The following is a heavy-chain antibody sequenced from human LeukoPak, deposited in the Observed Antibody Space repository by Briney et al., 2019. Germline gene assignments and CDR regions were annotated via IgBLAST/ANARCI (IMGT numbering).Heavy chain of an antibody. CDR1: GASINTYY. V-gene: IGHV4-59*01. Sequence: SETLSLTCTVSGASINTYYWSWIRQPPGKGLEWIGYIYYSGTTSYNPSLKTRVTISIDTSKNQFSLKLSSVTAAGPAVYYCARVFRPMASQYYFDYWGQGTLVTVSS. D-gene: IGHD3-10*01. CDR2: IYYSGTT. J-gene: IGHJ4*02. CDR3: ARVFRPMASQYYFDY.